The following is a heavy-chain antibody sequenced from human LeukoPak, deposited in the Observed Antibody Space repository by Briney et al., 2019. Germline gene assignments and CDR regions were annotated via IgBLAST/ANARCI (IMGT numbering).Heavy chain of an antibody. V-gene: IGHV4-39*01. CDR2: IYYSGST. J-gene: IGHJ4*02. CDR3: AGRDYMWTGYYYSLGKPTDY. Sequence: KPSETLSLTCTVSGGSISSSSYYWGWLRQPPGKGLEWIGSIYYSGSTYYNPSIKSLVTISVDTSKNDFSLKLSSVTAADTAVYYCAGRDYMWTGYYYSLGKPTDYWGQGTLVTVSS. CDR1: GGSISSSSYY. D-gene: IGHD3/OR15-3a*01.